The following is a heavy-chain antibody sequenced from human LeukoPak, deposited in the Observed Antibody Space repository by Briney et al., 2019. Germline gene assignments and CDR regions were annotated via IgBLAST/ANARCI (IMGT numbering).Heavy chain of an antibody. D-gene: IGHD6-19*01. CDR2: ISGSGGST. Sequence: GGSLRLSCAASGFTFSSYAMSWVRQAPGKGLEWVSAISGSGGSTYYADSVKGRFTISRDNSKNTLYLQMNSLRAEDTAVYYCAKNLMAGTRYYGMDVWGQGTTVTVSS. CDR3: AKNLMAGTRYYGMDV. CDR1: GFTFSSYA. V-gene: IGHV3-23*01. J-gene: IGHJ6*02.